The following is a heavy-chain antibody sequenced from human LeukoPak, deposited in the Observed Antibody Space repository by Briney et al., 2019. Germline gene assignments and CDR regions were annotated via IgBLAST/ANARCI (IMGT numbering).Heavy chain of an antibody. D-gene: IGHD6-19*01. CDR2: IDGSGST. Sequence: PSETLSLTCAVYGESFSGHYWTWIRQPPGKGLEWIGEIDGSGSTNYNPSLKSRVTILEDTSKNQFFLKLKSVTAADTAMYYCARRPAGTIDYWGQGTLVTVSS. J-gene: IGHJ4*02. V-gene: IGHV4-34*01. CDR3: ARRPAGTIDY. CDR1: GESFSGHY.